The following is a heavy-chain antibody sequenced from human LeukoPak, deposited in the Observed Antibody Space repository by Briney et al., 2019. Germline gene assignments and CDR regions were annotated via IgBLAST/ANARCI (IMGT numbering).Heavy chain of an antibody. CDR2: IYYSGST. CDR1: GGSISSSSYY. D-gene: IGHD2-8*02. Sequence: SETLSLTCTVSGGSISSSSYYWGWIRQPPGKGLEWIGSIYYSGSTYYNPSLKSRVTISVDTSKNQFSLKLSSVTAADTAVYYCARHDRRVGYSYYYCMDVWGKGTTVTVSS. CDR3: ARHDRRVGYSYYYCMDV. J-gene: IGHJ6*03. V-gene: IGHV4-39*01.